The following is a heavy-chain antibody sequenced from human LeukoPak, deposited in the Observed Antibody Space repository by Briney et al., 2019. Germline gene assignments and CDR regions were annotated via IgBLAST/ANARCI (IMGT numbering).Heavy chain of an antibody. V-gene: IGHV4-30-2*01. D-gene: IGHD1-26*01. Sequence: PSQTLSLTCTVSGGSISSGDYYWSWIRQPPGKGLEWIGYIYHNGSTYYNPSLKSRVTISVDRSKNQFSLKLRSATAADTAVYYCAKDKGSGKYSGTLGPASDYWGQGTLVTVSS. CDR1: GGSISSGDYY. J-gene: IGHJ4*02. CDR2: IYHNGST. CDR3: AKDKGSGKYSGTLGPASDY.